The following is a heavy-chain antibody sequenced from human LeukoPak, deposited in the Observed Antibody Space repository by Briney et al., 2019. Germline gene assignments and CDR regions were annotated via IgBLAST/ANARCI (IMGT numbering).Heavy chain of an antibody. CDR3: ARDYSYACDI. J-gene: IGHJ3*02. CDR2: ISSRSGAI. Sequence: GGSLRLSCAASGFTFNTYSMNWVRQAPGKGLEWVSYISSRSGAIDYADSVKGRFTISRDNAKNSLYLQMNSLRDGDTAVYYCARDYSYACDIWGQGTMVTVSS. CDR1: GFTFNTYS. D-gene: IGHD2-15*01. V-gene: IGHV3-48*02.